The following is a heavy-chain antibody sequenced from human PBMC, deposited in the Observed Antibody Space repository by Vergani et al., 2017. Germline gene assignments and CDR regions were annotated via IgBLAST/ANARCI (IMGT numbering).Heavy chain of an antibody. CDR2: IYYSGST. CDR3: ASCIVDYGDYPTCAQFDY. D-gene: IGHD4-17*01. Sequence: QVQLQESGPGLVTPSQTLSLTCTVSGGSISSGGYYWSWIRPHPGKGLEWIGYIYYSGSTYYNPSLKSRVTISVDTSKNQFSLKLSSVTAADTAVYYCASCIVDYGDYPTCAQFDYWGQGTLVTVSS. V-gene: IGHV4-31*03. CDR1: GGSISSGGYY. J-gene: IGHJ4*02.